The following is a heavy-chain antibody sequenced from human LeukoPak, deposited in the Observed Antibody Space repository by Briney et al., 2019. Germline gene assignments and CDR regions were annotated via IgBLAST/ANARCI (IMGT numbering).Heavy chain of an antibody. Sequence: PPGGSLRLSCAASGFTFSSYGMHWVRQAPGKGLEWVAVISYDGSNKYYADSVKGRFTISRDNSKNTLYLQMNSLRAEDTAVYYCAKDLNSTSSYWGQGTLVTVSS. CDR2: ISYDGSNK. J-gene: IGHJ4*02. CDR1: GFTFSSYG. CDR3: AKDLNSTSSY. D-gene: IGHD5-18*01. V-gene: IGHV3-30*18.